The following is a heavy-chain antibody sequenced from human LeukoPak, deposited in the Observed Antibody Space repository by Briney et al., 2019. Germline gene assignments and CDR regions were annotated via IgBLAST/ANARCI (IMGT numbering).Heavy chain of an antibody. J-gene: IGHJ5*02. Sequence: SETLSLTCTVSGGSISSGSYYWSWIRQPAGKGLEWIGRIYTSGSTNYNPSLKSRVTISVDTSKNQFSLKLSSVTAADTAVYYCARTGYSYGYWWFDPWDQGTLVTVSS. CDR3: ARTGYSYGYWWFDP. CDR2: IYTSGST. D-gene: IGHD5-18*01. V-gene: IGHV4-61*02. CDR1: GGSISSGSYY.